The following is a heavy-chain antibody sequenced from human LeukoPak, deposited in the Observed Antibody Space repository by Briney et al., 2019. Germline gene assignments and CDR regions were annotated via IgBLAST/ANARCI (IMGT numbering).Heavy chain of an antibody. J-gene: IGHJ3*02. D-gene: IGHD1-26*01. CDR1: GFTFSSYE. V-gene: IGHV3-23*01. CDR3: AMGRGGGSYTNAFDI. Sequence: PGGSLRLSCAASGFTFSSYEMNWVRQAPGKGLEWVSAISGSGGSTYYADSVKGRFTISRDNSKNTLYLQMNSLRAEDTAVYYCAMGRGGGSYTNAFDIWGQGTMVTVSS. CDR2: ISGSGGST.